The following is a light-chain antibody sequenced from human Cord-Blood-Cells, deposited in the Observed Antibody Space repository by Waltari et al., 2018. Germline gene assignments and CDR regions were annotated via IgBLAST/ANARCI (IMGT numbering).Light chain of an antibody. Sequence: DIQMTQSPSSLPASVVHRVIITCQASQDISNYLNWYQQKPGKAPKLLIYDASNLETGVPSRFSGSGSGTDFTFTISSLQPEDIATYYCQQYDNLPYSFGQGTKLEIK. CDR2: DAS. V-gene: IGKV1-33*01. CDR1: QDISNY. J-gene: IGKJ2*03. CDR3: QQYDNLPYS.